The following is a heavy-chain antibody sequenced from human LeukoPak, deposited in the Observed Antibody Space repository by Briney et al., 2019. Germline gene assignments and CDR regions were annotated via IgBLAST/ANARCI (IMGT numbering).Heavy chain of an antibody. D-gene: IGHD2-8*01. J-gene: IGHJ4*02. V-gene: IGHV3-72*01. CDR2: SRNKANTYTT. Sequence: GGSLRLSCAASGFTFTDHYIDWVRQAPGKGLEWVARSRNKANTYTTEYAASVKGRFIISRDGPKNSLYLQMSSLKTEDTAVYNYARVTYCTTECYRSIDYWGQGNLVTVSS. CDR3: ARVTYCTTECYRSIDY. CDR1: GFTFTDHY.